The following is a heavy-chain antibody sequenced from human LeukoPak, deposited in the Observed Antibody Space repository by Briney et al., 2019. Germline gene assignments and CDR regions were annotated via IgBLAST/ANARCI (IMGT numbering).Heavy chain of an antibody. V-gene: IGHV4-39*01. J-gene: IGHJ4*02. Sequence: PSETLSLTCTVSGGSISSSSYYWAWIRQPPGKGLEWIGSINYSGNTYYNPSLKSRVTISVDTSKSQFFLKLSSVAAADTAVYYCASYTGHKHHYWGQGTLVTVSS. CDR2: INYSGNT. D-gene: IGHD2-8*02. CDR1: GGSISSSSYY. CDR3: ASYTGHKHHY.